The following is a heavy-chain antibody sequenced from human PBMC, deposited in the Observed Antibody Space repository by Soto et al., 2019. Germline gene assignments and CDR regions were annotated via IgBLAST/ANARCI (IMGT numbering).Heavy chain of an antibody. CDR2: IKSKSDGKAT. J-gene: IGHJ4*01. Sequence: GGSLRLSCAASGFTFGNAYMNWVRQAPGKGLEWVGRIKSKSDGKATEYAAPVKGRSTISRDDSKNTLYLKMNSLKAEDTAMYFCTTHTSMIAQDGYYLDYWGRGTLVTVSS. D-gene: IGHD3-22*01. CDR1: GFTFGNAY. V-gene: IGHV3-15*07. CDR3: TTHTSMIAQDGYYLDY.